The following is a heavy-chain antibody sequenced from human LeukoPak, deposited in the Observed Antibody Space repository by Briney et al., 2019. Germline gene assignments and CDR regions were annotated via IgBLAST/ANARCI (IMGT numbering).Heavy chain of an antibody. J-gene: IGHJ3*02. CDR2: IYTSGST. Sequence: SETLSLTCTVSGGSISSGSYYWSWIRQPAGKGLEWIGRIYTSGSTNYNPSLKSRVTISVDTSKNQFSLKLSSVTAADTAVYYCARDRHSLWFGELLSPGHDAFDIWGQGTMVTVSS. CDR1: GGSISSGSYY. D-gene: IGHD3-10*01. CDR3: ARDRHSLWFGELLSPGHDAFDI. V-gene: IGHV4-61*02.